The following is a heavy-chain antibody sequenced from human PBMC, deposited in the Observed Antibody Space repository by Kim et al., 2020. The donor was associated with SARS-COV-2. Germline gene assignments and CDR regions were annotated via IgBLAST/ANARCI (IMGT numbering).Heavy chain of an antibody. D-gene: IGHD2-2*01. V-gene: IGHV3-23*01. CDR2: ISGSGGST. J-gene: IGHJ5*02. Sequence: GGSLRLSCAASAFTFSSHAMTWVRQAPGKGLEWVSAISGSGGSTYYADSVKGRFTISRDNSKNTLYLQMNSLRAEDTAVYYCAKAARGYCSSTTCPNWFDPWGQGTLVTVSS. CDR3: AKAARGYCSSTTCPNWFDP. CDR1: AFTFSSHA.